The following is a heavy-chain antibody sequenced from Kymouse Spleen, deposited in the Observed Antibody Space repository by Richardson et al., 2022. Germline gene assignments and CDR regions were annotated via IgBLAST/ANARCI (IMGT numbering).Heavy chain of an antibody. CDR1: GGSFSGYY. V-gene: IGHV4-34*01. CDR3: AGSITGTTRFDY. J-gene: IGHJ4*02. CDR2: INHSGST. Sequence: QVQLQQWGAGLLKPSETLSLTCAVYGGSFSGYYWSWIRQPPGKGLEWIGEINHSGSTNYNPSLKSRVTISVDTSKNQFSLKLSSVTAADTAVYYCAGSITGTTRFDYWGQGTLVTVSS. D-gene: IGHD1-7*01.